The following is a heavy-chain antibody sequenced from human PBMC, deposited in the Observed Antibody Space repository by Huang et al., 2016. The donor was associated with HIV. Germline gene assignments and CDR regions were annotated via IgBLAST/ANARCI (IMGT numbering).Heavy chain of an antibody. D-gene: IGHD5-12*01. Sequence: QVQLVQSGAEVKKPGSSVKLSCQSSGGGSSSYAISWVRQARGQGLEWMGGILPIFGTTDDAPRFQGRVTITADESTNTAYIELSSLEYDDTALYYCARSGPRWGLATIWTLVYWGQGTLVTVSS. CDR2: ILPIFGTT. CDR3: ARSGPRWGLATIWTLVY. J-gene: IGHJ4*02. V-gene: IGHV1-69*13. CDR1: GGGSSSYA.